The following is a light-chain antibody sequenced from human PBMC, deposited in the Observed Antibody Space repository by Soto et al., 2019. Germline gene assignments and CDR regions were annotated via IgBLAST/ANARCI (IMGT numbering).Light chain of an antibody. Sequence: QSVLTPPASVSGSPGQSITISFTGTTSDVGGYNYVSWYQQHPGKAPNLMIYDVSNRPSGVSNRFSGSKSGNTASLTISGLQAEDEADYYCSSYTSSSTLLYVFGTGTKVTVL. CDR3: SSYTSSSTLLYV. J-gene: IGLJ1*01. CDR1: TSDVGGYNY. CDR2: DVS. V-gene: IGLV2-14*01.